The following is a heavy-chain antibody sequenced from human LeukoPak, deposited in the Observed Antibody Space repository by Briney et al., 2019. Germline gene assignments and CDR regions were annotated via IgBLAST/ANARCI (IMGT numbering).Heavy chain of an antibody. CDR3: AREPPNTAADY. D-gene: IGHD5-18*01. Sequence: ASVKVSCKASGYPFTSYGFSWVRQAPGQGLEWMGWISAYNGNTNYAQKLQGRVTMTTDTSTSTAYTELRSLRSDDTAVYYCAREPPNTAADYWGQGTLVTVSS. CDR2: ISAYNGNT. V-gene: IGHV1-18*04. J-gene: IGHJ4*02. CDR1: GYPFTSYG.